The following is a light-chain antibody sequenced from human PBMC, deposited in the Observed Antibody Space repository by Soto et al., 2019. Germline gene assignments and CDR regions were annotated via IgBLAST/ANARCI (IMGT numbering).Light chain of an antibody. J-gene: IGLJ1*01. CDR3: SSYTSRSTLYV. Sequence: QSALTQHASVSGSPGQSITVSCTGTSSDIGGYNYVSWYQQHPGKAPKLMVYEVTNRPSGVSDRFSGSKSGNTASLTISGLQADDEGYYYCSSYTSRSTLYVFGTGTQLTVL. CDR1: SSDIGGYNY. CDR2: EVT. V-gene: IGLV2-14*01.